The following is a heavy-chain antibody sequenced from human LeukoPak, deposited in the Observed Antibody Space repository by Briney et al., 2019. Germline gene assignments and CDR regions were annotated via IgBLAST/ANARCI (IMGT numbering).Heavy chain of an antibody. Sequence: GASVKVSCKASGYTFTSYDINWVRQATGQGLEWMGWMNPNSGNTGYAQKFQGRVTMTRNTSISTAYMELSSLRSEDTAVYCCARDWDIAVAGSYGYWGQGTLVTVPS. CDR3: ARDWDIAVAGSYGY. V-gene: IGHV1-8*01. CDR1: GYTFTSYD. CDR2: MNPNSGNT. D-gene: IGHD6-19*01. J-gene: IGHJ4*02.